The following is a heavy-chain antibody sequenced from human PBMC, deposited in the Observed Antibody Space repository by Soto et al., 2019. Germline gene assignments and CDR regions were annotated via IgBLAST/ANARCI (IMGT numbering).Heavy chain of an antibody. Sequence: QVQLVESGGGVVQPGRSLRLSCAASGFTFSSYGMHWVRQAPGKGLEWVAVISYDGSNKYYADSVKGRFTISRDNSKNTRYLQMNSLRAEDTAVYYCAKMGTVPPFDYWGQGTLVTVSS. J-gene: IGHJ4*02. V-gene: IGHV3-30*18. CDR1: GFTFSSYG. CDR3: AKMGTVPPFDY. D-gene: IGHD4-17*01. CDR2: ISYDGSNK.